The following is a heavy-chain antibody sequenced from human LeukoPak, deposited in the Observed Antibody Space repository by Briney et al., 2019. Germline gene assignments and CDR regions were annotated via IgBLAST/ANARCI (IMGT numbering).Heavy chain of an antibody. CDR2: ISYDGSNK. Sequence: GSLRLSCAASGFTFSSYGMHWVRQVPGKGLEWVAVISYDGSNKYYADSVKGRFTISRDNSKNTLYLQMNSLRAEDTAVYYCAKALDYGDFDYWGQGTLVTVSS. CDR1: GFTFSSYG. CDR3: AKALDYGDFDY. J-gene: IGHJ4*02. D-gene: IGHD4-17*01. V-gene: IGHV3-30*18.